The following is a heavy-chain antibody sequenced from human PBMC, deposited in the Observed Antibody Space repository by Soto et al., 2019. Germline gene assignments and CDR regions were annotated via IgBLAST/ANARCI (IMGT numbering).Heavy chain of an antibody. Sequence: GGSLRLSCAASGFTFDDYAMHWVRQAPGKGLEWVSGISWNIGSIGYADSVKGRFTISRDNAKNSLYLQMNSLRAEDTALYYCAKGAGGYSSSWYYFDYWGQGTLVTVSS. J-gene: IGHJ4*02. CDR2: ISWNIGSI. CDR3: AKGAGGYSSSWYYFDY. CDR1: GFTFDDYA. D-gene: IGHD6-13*01. V-gene: IGHV3-9*01.